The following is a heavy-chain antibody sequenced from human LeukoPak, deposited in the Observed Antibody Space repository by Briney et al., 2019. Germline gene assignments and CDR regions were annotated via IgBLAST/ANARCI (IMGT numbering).Heavy chain of an antibody. D-gene: IGHD2-21*01. CDR3: ARLTYCGGDCSVGAYYFDY. Sequence: PSETLSLTCTVSGGSISSYYWSWIRQPPGKGLEWIGYIYYSGSTNYNPSLKSRVTISVDTSKNQFSLKLSSVTAADTAVYYCARLTYCGGDCSVGAYYFDYWGQRTLVTVSS. V-gene: IGHV4-59*08. J-gene: IGHJ4*02. CDR2: IYYSGST. CDR1: GGSISSYY.